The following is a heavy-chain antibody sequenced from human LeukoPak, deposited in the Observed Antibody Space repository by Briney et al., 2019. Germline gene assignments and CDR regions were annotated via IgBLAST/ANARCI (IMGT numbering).Heavy chain of an antibody. D-gene: IGHD6-19*01. CDR1: GGSISSSSYY. V-gene: IGHV4-39*07. J-gene: IGHJ4*02. Sequence: PSETLSLTCTVSGGSISSSSYYWGWIRQPPGKGLEWIGSIYYSGSTYYNPSLKSRVTISVDTSKNQFSLKLSSVTAADTAVYYCARADGYSSGPVDYWGQGTLVTVSS. CDR2: IYYSGST. CDR3: ARADGYSSGPVDY.